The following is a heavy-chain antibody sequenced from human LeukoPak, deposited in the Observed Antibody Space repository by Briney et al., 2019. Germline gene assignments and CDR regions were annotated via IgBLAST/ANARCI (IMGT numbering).Heavy chain of an antibody. D-gene: IGHD3-22*01. J-gene: IGHJ4*02. Sequence: PSETLSLTCTVSGGSISSSSYYWGWIRQPPGKGLEWIGSIYYSGSTYYNPSLKSRVTISVDTSKNQFTLKLSSVTAADTAVYYCARGYRDYDSSGYSTFDYWGQGTLVTVSS. CDR1: GGSISSSSYY. CDR3: ARGYRDYDSSGYSTFDY. CDR2: IYYSGST. V-gene: IGHV4-39*06.